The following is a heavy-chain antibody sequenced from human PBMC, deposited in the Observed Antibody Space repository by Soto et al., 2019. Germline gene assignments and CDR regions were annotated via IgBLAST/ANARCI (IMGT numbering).Heavy chain of an antibody. CDR2: IYYSGST. CDR1: GGSISSYY. D-gene: IGHD6-25*01. Sequence: SETLSLTCTVSGGSISSYYWSWIRQPPGKGLEWIGYIYYSGSTNYNPSLKSRVTISVDTSKNQFSLKLSSVTAADTAVYYCARGGSGQVIYYYMDVWGKGTTVTVSS. V-gene: IGHV4-59*01. CDR3: ARGGSGQVIYYYMDV. J-gene: IGHJ6*03.